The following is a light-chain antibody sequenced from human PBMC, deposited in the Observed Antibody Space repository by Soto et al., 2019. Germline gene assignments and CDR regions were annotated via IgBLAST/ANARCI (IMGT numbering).Light chain of an antibody. J-gene: IGLJ2*01. V-gene: IGLV1-47*01. Sequence: QSVLTQPPSASGTPGQTVTISCSGSSSNIGSAYIYWYQHLPGTAPKLLIYRNNQRPSGVPDRFSASKSGTSASLAISGLRSEDDADYYCAAWDDSLEVFGGGTKVTVL. CDR2: RNN. CDR1: SSNIGSAY. CDR3: AAWDDSLEV.